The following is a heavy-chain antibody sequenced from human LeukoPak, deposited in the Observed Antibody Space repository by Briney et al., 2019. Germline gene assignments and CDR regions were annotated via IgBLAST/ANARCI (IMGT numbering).Heavy chain of an antibody. J-gene: IGHJ6*04. V-gene: IGHV3-7*01. D-gene: IGHD3-10*02. Sequence: GTSLRLSCAASGFTFSSYWMSWVRQAPGKGLEWVANIKQDGSEKYYVDSVKGRFTISRDNDKNSLYLQMNSLRAEDTAVYYCAELGITMIGGVWGKGTTVTISS. CDR1: GFTFSSYW. CDR2: IKQDGSEK. CDR3: AELGITMIGGV.